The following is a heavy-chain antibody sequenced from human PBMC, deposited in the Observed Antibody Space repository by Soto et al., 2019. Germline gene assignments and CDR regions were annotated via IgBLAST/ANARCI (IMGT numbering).Heavy chain of an antibody. D-gene: IGHD6-19*01. Sequence: PGGSLRLSCEASGFTFSSYGMHWVRQTPGKGLEWVAVLGFDGGGRYYADAVKGRFSISRDNSKNTLDLQMDSRRVEDTGLYYCARLLMQWLVRGAFDIWGQGTIVTVSS. CDR3: ARLLMQWLVRGAFDI. CDR2: LGFDGGGR. V-gene: IGHV3-33*01. J-gene: IGHJ3*02. CDR1: GFTFSSYG.